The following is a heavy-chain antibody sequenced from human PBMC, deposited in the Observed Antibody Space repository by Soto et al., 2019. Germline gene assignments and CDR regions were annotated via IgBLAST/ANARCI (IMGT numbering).Heavy chain of an antibody. J-gene: IGHJ6*02. Sequence: LATVSLTSTFACCPLSNYCCCWIRQPPRNGLEWIRYIYYSGSTNYNPSLKSRVTISVGTSKNQFSRKLSSVTAADTAVYYCAREGYDSRNYYYYGMDVWGQGTTVTVSS. V-gene: IGHV4-59*01. CDR1: CCPLSNYC. CDR2: IYYSGST. CDR3: AREGYDSRNYYYYGMDV. D-gene: IGHD3-22*01.